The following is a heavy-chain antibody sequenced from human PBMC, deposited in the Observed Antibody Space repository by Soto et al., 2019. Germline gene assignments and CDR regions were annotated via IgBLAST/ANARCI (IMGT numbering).Heavy chain of an antibody. D-gene: IGHD2-2*01. Sequence: EVQLLESGGGLVQPGGSLRLYCAASGFIFSSYAMKWVRQAPGKGLEWVSLIGESGTPTYYADSVKGRFTISRDNSGNTLFLEMYSLRAEDTAVYYCARYIPGVRYYGMDVWGQGTTVTVSS. V-gene: IGHV3-23*01. J-gene: IGHJ6*02. CDR2: IGESGTPT. CDR3: ARYIPGVRYYGMDV. CDR1: GFIFSSYA.